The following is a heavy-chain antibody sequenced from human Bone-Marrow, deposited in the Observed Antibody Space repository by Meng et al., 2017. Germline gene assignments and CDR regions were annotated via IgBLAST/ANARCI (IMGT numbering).Heavy chain of an antibody. CDR3: ARGKDSSDYYIFAS. Sequence: QGELLQLGAEGKKPGASVKVACKASGYTFISSDINWVRQGVGQGLEWLGWMNPNSGTAVYAQSFQGRVTMTRDTSTDTAYLELSSLRSEDTALYYCARGKDSSDYYIFASWGQGTLVTVSS. CDR1: GYTFISSD. J-gene: IGHJ4*02. D-gene: IGHD6-25*01. CDR2: MNPNSGTA. V-gene: IGHV1-8*02.